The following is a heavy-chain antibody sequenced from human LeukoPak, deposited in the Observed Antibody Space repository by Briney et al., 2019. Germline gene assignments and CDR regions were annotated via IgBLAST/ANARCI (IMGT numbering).Heavy chain of an antibody. V-gene: IGHV1-18*01. J-gene: IGHJ6*03. CDR1: GYTFTSYG. Sequence: ASVKVSCKASGYTFTSYGISWVRQAPGQGLEWMGWISAYNGNTNYAQKLQGRVTMTTDTSTSTACMELRSLRSDDTAVYYCARLPDYYFYYMDVWGKGTTVTVSS. D-gene: IGHD2-2*01. CDR3: ARLPDYYFYYMDV. CDR2: ISAYNGNT.